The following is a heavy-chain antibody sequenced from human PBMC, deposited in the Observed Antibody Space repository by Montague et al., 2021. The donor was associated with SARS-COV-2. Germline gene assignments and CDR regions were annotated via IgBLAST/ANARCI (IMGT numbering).Heavy chain of an antibody. CDR3: ARAYSGSYFAAFDI. D-gene: IGHD1-26*01. CDR2: ISYDGSNK. J-gene: IGHJ3*02. CDR1: GFTFSSYA. V-gene: IGHV3-30-3*01. Sequence: SLRLSCAASGFTFSSYAMHWVRQAPGKGLEWVAVISYDGSNKYYADSVKGRFTISRDNSKSTLYLQMNSLRAEDTAVYYCARAYSGSYFAAFDIWGQGTMVTVSS.